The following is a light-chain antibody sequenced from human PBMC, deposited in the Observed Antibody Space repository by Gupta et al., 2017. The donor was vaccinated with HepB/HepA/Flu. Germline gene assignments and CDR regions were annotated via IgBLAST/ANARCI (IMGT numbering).Light chain of an antibody. CDR1: QSVSRY. CDR3: QQRSNWPPIT. CDR2: DAS. Sequence: EIVLTQSPATLSLSPGERGTLSCRASQSVSRYLAWYQQKPGQAPRLLIYDASNRATGVPARFSGSGSGTDFTLTISSLEPEDFAVYYCQQRSNWPPITFGQGTRLEIK. J-gene: IGKJ5*01. V-gene: IGKV3-11*01.